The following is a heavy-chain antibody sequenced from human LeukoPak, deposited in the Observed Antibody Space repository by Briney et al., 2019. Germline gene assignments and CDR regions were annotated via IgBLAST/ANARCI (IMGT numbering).Heavy chain of an antibody. J-gene: IGHJ5*02. V-gene: IGHV4-4*02. CDR3: ARVGDIVAVPAAIPNWFDP. D-gene: IGHD2-2*01. CDR2: IYHSGST. Sequence: TSETLSLTCAVSGGSISSSNWWSWVRQPPGKGLEWIGEIYHSGSTNYNPSLKSRVTISVDKSKNQFSLKLSSVTAADTAVYYCARVGDIVAVPAAIPNWFDPWGQGTLVTVSS. CDR1: GGSISSSNW.